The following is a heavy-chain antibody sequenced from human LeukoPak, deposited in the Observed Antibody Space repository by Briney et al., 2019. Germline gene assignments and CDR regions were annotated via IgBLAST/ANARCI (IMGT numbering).Heavy chain of an antibody. CDR3: AKGIARYCSSTSCFNWFDP. V-gene: IGHV3-23*01. Sequence: GGSLRLSCAASGFTFSSYAMSWVRQAPGKGPEWVSAISGSGGSTYYADSVKGRFTISRDNSKNTLYLQMNSLRAEDTAVYYCAKGIARYCSSTSCFNWFDPWGQGTLVTVSS. J-gene: IGHJ5*02. D-gene: IGHD2-2*01. CDR2: ISGSGGST. CDR1: GFTFSSYA.